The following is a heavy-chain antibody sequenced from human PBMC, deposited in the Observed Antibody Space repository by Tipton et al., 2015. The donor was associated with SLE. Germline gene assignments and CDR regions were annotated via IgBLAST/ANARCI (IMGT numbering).Heavy chain of an antibody. CDR1: GGSLSSGDYH. J-gene: IGHJ3*02. V-gene: IGHV4-30-4*01. Sequence: TLSLTCTVSGGSLSSGDYHWSWIRQPPGKGLEWIGYIYYSGSTYYNPSLKSRVTISVDTSKNQFSLKLSSVTAADTAVYYCARSSGYSSSWYKAFDIWGQGTMVTVSS. CDR2: IYYSGST. CDR3: ARSSGYSSSWYKAFDI. D-gene: IGHD6-13*01.